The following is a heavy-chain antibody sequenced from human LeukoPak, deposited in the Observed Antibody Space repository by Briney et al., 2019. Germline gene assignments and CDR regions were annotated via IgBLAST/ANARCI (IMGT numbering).Heavy chain of an antibody. V-gene: IGHV3-23*01. D-gene: IGHD5-24*01. CDR3: ARDRGYNYDY. CDR2: ISGSGGST. J-gene: IGHJ4*02. Sequence: GGSLRLSCAASGFTFSSYAMSWVRQAPGRGLEWVSAISGSGGSTYYADSVKGRFTISRDNSKNTLYLQMNSLRAEDTALYYCARDRGYNYDYWGQGTLVTVSS. CDR1: GFTFSSYA.